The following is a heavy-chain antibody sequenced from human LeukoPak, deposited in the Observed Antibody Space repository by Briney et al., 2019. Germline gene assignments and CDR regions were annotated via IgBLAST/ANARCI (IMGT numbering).Heavy chain of an antibody. CDR2: ISGSGGST. CDR3: AKDSNSSNWYNWFDP. V-gene: IGHV3-23*01. D-gene: IGHD6-13*01. J-gene: IGHJ5*02. Sequence: GGSLRLSCAASGFTFRSYAMSWVRQAPGKGLEWVSAISGSGGSTYYADSVKGRYTISRDNSKNTLYLQMNSLRADDTAVYYCAKDSNSSNWYNWFDPWGQGTLVTVSS. CDR1: GFTFRSYA.